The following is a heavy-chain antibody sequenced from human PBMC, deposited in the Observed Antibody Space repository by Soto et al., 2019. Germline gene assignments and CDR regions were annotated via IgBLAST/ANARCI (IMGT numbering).Heavy chain of an antibody. D-gene: IGHD3-3*01. V-gene: IGHV1-2*04. CDR3: ARGSTIFGVVTTQGSWFDP. CDR2: SNPNSGGT. CDR1: GYTFTGYY. J-gene: IGHJ5*02. Sequence: QVQLVQSGAEVKKPGASVKVSCKASGYTFTGYYMHWVRQAPGQGLEWRGWSNPNSGGTNYAQKFQGWVTMTRDTPISTAYMELSRLRSDDTAVYYCARGSTIFGVVTTQGSWFDPWGQGTLVTVSS.